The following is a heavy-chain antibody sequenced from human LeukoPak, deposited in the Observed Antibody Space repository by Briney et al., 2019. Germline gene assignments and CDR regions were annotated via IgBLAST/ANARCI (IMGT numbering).Heavy chain of an antibody. CDR1: GSSVSSGSYY. CDR3: ARHFYGDSTFDY. J-gene: IGHJ4*02. Sequence: SETLSLTCTVSGSSVSSGSYYWSWIRQPPGKGLEWIGYIYYSGSTNYNPSLKSRVTISVDTSKNQFSLKLSSVTAADTAVYYCARHFYGDSTFDYWGQGTLVTVSS. CDR2: IYYSGST. V-gene: IGHV4-61*01. D-gene: IGHD4-17*01.